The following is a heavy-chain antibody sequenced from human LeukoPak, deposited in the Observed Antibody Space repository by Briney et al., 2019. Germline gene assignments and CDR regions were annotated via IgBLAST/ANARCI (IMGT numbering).Heavy chain of an antibody. CDR2: INAGNGNT. Sequence: ASVKVSCKASGYSVTSYAMNWVRQAPGQRLEWMGWINAGNGNTKYSQKFQGRVTITRDTSASTAYMELSSLRSEDTAVYYCARDGSDAFDIWGQGTMVTVSS. CDR3: ARDGSDAFDI. V-gene: IGHV1-3*01. J-gene: IGHJ3*02. D-gene: IGHD3-10*01. CDR1: GYSVTSYA.